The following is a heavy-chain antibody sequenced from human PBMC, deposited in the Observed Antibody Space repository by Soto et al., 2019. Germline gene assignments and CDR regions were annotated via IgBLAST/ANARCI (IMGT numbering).Heavy chain of an antibody. V-gene: IGHV4-34*01. CDR1: DGSFTDSY. CDR3: AKEVVAGTNSFDP. CDR2: INHAGHT. D-gene: IGHD2-15*01. J-gene: IGHJ5*02. Sequence: QVQLQQWGAGLLKPSETLSLTCAVSDGSFTDSYWSWIRQPPGKGLEWIGEINHAGHTHYNPSLKSRVIISVDASKTQFTLNLTSVTAADTAVYYCAKEVVAGTNSFDPWGQGTLVTVSS.